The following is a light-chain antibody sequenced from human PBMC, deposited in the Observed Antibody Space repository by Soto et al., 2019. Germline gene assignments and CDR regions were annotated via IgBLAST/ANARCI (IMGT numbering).Light chain of an antibody. J-gene: IGKJ5*01. Sequence: DIQMTQSPSSLSASVGDRVNITCRARQSISSYLNWYHQKPGKAPKLLLYAASSLQSGVPSRFSGSGSGTDFTLTISSLQPEDFATYYCQQSYSPSITFGQGTRLETK. CDR1: QSISSY. CDR3: QQSYSPSIT. V-gene: IGKV1-39*01. CDR2: AAS.